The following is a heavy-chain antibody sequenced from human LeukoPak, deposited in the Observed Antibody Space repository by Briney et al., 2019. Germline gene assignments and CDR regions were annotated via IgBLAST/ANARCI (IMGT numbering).Heavy chain of an antibody. J-gene: IGHJ4*02. CDR3: ARAWSSGYSWVAYYFDY. D-gene: IGHD3-22*01. CDR1: GFTFSSCS. V-gene: IGHV3-21*01. CDR2: ISSSSSYI. Sequence: GGSLRLSCAASGFTFSSCSMNWVRQAPGKGLEWVSSISSSSSYIYYADSVKGRFTISRDNAKNSLYLQMNSLRAEDTAVYYCARAWSSGYSWVAYYFDYWGQGTLVTASS.